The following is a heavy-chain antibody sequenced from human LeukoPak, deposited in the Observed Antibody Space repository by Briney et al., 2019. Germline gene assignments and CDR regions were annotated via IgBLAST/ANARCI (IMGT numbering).Heavy chain of an antibody. Sequence: GGSLRLSCAAYGFTFNTYNMNWVRQATGKGLEWVSSISSSKTDIYYADSVRGLFTISRDNVKNSLYLQMNSLRAEDTAVYYCVREGRSISVWCSGGSCYVCHYWGQGTLVTVSS. D-gene: IGHD2-15*01. CDR2: ISSSKTDI. J-gene: IGHJ4*02. CDR3: VREGRSISVWCSGGSCYVCHY. CDR1: GFTFNTYN. V-gene: IGHV3-21*01.